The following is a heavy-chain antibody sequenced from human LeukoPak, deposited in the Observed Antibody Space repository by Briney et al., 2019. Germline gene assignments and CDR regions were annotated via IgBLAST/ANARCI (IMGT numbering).Heavy chain of an antibody. V-gene: IGHV3-9*01. CDR2: ISWNSGSV. CDR3: AKEYYDSSGYSHA. CDR1: GFTFDDYA. Sequence: GGSLRLSCAASGFTFDDYAMHWVRQAPGKGLEWVSGISWNSGSVGYADSVKGRFTISRDNAKNSLYLQMNSLSAEDTALYYCAKEYYDSSGYSHAWGQGTLVTVSS. J-gene: IGHJ4*02. D-gene: IGHD3-22*01.